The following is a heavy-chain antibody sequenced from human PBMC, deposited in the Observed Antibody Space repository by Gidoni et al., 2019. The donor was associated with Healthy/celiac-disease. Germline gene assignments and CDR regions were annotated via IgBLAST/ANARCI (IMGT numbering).Heavy chain of an antibody. CDR2: IRYDGSNK. V-gene: IGHV3-30*02. Sequence: QVQLVESGGGVVQPGGSLRLSCAASGFTFSSYDMHWVRQAPGKGLDWVAFIRYDGSNKYYADSVKGRFTISRDNSKNTLYLQMNSRRAEDTAVNYCAKEADIVVVPAAHAEYFQHWGQGTLVTVSS. J-gene: IGHJ1*01. CDR3: AKEADIVVVPAAHAEYFQH. D-gene: IGHD2-2*01. CDR1: GFTFSSYD.